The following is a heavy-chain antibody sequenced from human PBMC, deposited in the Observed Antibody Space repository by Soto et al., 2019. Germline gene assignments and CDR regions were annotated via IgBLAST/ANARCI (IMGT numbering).Heavy chain of an antibody. D-gene: IGHD3-22*01. CDR2: IWYDGSMK. V-gene: IGHV3-33*01. CDR1: GFTFSSYG. CDR3: ARDPYGYYDSSGYPALHFDY. J-gene: IGHJ4*02. Sequence: GGSLRLSFAASGFTFSSYGMHWVRQAPGKGLEWVAVIWYDGSMKYYADSVKGRFTISRDNSKNTLYLQMNSLRAEDTAVYYCARDPYGYYDSSGYPALHFDYWGQGTLVTVSS.